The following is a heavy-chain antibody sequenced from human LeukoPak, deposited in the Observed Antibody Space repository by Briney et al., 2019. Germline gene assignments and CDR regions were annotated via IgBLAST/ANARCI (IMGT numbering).Heavy chain of an antibody. CDR1: GGTFSSYA. V-gene: IGHV1-69*13. Sequence: SVKVSCKASGGTFSSYAISWVRQAPGQGREWMGGIIPIFGTANYAQKFQGRVTITADESTSTAYMELSSLRSEDTAVYYCANYVDTAMAWDYWGQGTLVTVSS. CDR2: IIPIFGTA. J-gene: IGHJ4*02. CDR3: ANYVDTAMAWDY. D-gene: IGHD5-18*01.